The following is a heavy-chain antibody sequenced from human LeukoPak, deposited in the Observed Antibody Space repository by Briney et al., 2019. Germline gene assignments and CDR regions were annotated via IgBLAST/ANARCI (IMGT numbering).Heavy chain of an antibody. J-gene: IGHJ4*02. D-gene: IGHD6-13*01. Sequence: GGSLRLSCAASGFTCSTYAMSWVRQAPGKGLEWVSAISGSGGSTYYADSVKGRFTISRDNSKNTLYLQVNSLRAEDTAVYYCAKEGYSSTWYPDYWGQGTLVTVSS. CDR2: ISGSGGST. V-gene: IGHV3-23*01. CDR3: AKEGYSSTWYPDY. CDR1: GFTCSTYA.